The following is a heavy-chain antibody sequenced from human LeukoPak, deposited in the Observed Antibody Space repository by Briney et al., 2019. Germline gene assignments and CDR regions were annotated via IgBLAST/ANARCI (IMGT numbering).Heavy chain of an antibody. CDR3: AKSAHPYGSGTYPSDY. CDR2: ISSDGSRV. CDR1: GFTFSDYW. J-gene: IGHJ4*02. D-gene: IGHD3-10*01. V-gene: IGHV3-74*01. Sequence: SGGSLTLSCAASGFTFSDYWMHWVRQAPGKGLVWVSRISSDGSRVTYADSVKGRFTISRDNSKNTLFLQMNSLRVEDTAVYYCAKSAHPYGSGTYPSDYWGQGTLVTVSS.